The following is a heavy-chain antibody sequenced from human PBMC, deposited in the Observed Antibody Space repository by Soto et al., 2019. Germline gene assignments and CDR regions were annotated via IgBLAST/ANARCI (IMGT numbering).Heavy chain of an antibody. V-gene: IGHV3-21*01. CDR1: GFTFSSYS. D-gene: IGHD1-1*01. CDR3: ARVILEHDPRYYYGMDV. CDR2: ISSSSSYI. Sequence: EVQLVESGGGLVKPGGSLRLSCAASGFTFSSYSMNWVRQAPGKGLEWVSSISSSSSYIYYADSVKGRFTISRDNAKNSLYLQMNSLRAEDTAVYYCARVILEHDPRYYYGMDVWGQGTTVTVSS. J-gene: IGHJ6*02.